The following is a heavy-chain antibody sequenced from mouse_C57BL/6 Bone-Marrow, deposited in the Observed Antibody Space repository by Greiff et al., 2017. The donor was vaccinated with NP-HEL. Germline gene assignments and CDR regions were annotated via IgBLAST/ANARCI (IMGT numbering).Heavy chain of an antibody. CDR2: IDPSDSYT. V-gene: IGHV1-69*01. D-gene: IGHD2-9*01. Sequence: QVQLQQPGAELVMPGASVKLSCKASGYTFTSYWMHWVKQRPGQGLEWIGEIDPSDSYTNYNQKVKGKSTLTVDKSSSTAYMQLSSLTTEDSAVYYWARWAYYCYDGWYFDVWGTGTTVTVSS. CDR3: ARWAYYCYDGWYFDV. CDR1: GYTFTSYW. J-gene: IGHJ1*03.